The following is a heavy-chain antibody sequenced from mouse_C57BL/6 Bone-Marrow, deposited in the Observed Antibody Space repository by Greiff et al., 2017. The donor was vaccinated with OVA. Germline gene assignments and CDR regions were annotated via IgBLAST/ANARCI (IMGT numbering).Heavy chain of an antibody. CDR3: ARYHSSGYTWFAY. D-gene: IGHD3-2*02. V-gene: IGHV1-26*01. Sequence: EVQLQQSGPELVKPGASVKISCKASGYTFTDYYMNWVKQSHGKSLEWIGDINPNNGGTSYNQKFKGKATLTVDKSSSTAYMELRSLTSEDSAVYYCARYHSSGYTWFAYWGQGTLVTVSA. CDR2: INPNNGGT. CDR1: GYTFTDYY. J-gene: IGHJ3*01.